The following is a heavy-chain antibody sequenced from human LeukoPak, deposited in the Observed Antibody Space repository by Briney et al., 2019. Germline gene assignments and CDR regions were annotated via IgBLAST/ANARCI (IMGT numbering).Heavy chain of an antibody. CDR3: ARDSGIAAAGSFDY. Sequence: GGSLRLSCAASGFTVSSDYMNWVRQAPGKGLEWVSVIYSGGSTYYAGSVKGRFTISRDNSKNTLYLQMNSLRAEDTAVYYCARDSGIAAAGSFDYWGQGTLVTVSS. CDR2: IYSGGST. V-gene: IGHV3-53*01. D-gene: IGHD6-13*01. J-gene: IGHJ4*02. CDR1: GFTVSSDY.